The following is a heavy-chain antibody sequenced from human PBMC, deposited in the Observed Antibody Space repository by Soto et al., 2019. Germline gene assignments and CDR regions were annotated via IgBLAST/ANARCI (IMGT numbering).Heavy chain of an antibody. CDR1: GYTFTAYY. J-gene: IGHJ5*02. CDR2: INPDSGDT. V-gene: IGHV1-2*04. D-gene: IGHD5-12*01. Sequence: QVQLVQSGADVKKSGASVKISCKASGYTFTAYYIDWLRQAPGQGPEWMGWINPDSGDTNLAQNFQGWVTMTRDTSITTAYMQLSRLTHDDTAIYYCALARPDVAPNWFDPWGQGTLVIVSS. CDR3: ALARPDVAPNWFDP.